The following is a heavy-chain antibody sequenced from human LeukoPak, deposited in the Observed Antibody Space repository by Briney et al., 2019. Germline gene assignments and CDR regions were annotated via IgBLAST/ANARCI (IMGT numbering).Heavy chain of an antibody. J-gene: IGHJ6*02. CDR3: AKVLWFGVNGMDV. CDR1: GFTFSSYG. Sequence: GRSLRLSCAASGFTFSSYGMHWVRQAPGKGLEWVAVISYDGSNKYYADSVKGRFTISRDNSKNTQYLQMNSLRAEDTAVYYCAKVLWFGVNGMDVWGQGTTVTVSS. CDR2: ISYDGSNK. D-gene: IGHD3-10*01. V-gene: IGHV3-30*18.